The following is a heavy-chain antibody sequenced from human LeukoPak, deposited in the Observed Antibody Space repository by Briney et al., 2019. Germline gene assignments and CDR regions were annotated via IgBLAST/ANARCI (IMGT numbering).Heavy chain of an antibody. CDR3: ARESSYYGSGSLGLRAPTDYGMDV. V-gene: IGHV1-46*01. CDR1: GYTFTSYY. J-gene: IGHJ6*02. CDR2: INPSGGST. D-gene: IGHD3-10*01. Sequence: GASVKVSCKASGYTFTSYYMHWVRQAPGQGLEWMGIINPSGGSTSYAQKFQGRVTMTRDTSTSTVYMELSSLRSEDTAVYYCARESSYYGSGSLGLRAPTDYGMDVWGQGTTVTVSS.